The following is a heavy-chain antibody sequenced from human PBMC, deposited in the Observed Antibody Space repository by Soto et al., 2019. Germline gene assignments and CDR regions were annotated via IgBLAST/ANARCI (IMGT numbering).Heavy chain of an antibody. CDR2: IIPIFGTA. J-gene: IGHJ5*02. CDR3: ARYYDSSGYYSGYNWFDP. V-gene: IGHV1-69*01. D-gene: IGHD3-22*01. CDR1: GGTFSSYA. Sequence: QVQLVQSGAEVKKPGSSVKVSCKASGGTFSSYAISWVRQAPGQGLEWMGGIIPIFGTANYAQKFQGRVTITADESTSTAYMELSSLRSEDTAVYYCARYYDSSGYYSGYNWFDPWGLGTLVTVSS.